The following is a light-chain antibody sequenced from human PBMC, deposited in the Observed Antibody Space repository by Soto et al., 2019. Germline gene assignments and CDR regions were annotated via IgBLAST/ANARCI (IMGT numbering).Light chain of an antibody. CDR1: NSDVGGYNY. CDR2: DVS. Sequence: QSALTQPASVSGSPGQSITISCTGTNSDVGGYNYVSWYQQHPGKAPKLMIFDVSNRPSGVSNRFSGSKSGNTASLTISGLQAEDEADYYCRSYTSSSTLGVFGGGTKLTVL. CDR3: RSYTSSSTLGV. J-gene: IGLJ2*01. V-gene: IGLV2-14*01.